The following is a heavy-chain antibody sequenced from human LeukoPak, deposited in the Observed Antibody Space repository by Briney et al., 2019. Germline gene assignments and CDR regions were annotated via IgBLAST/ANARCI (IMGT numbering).Heavy chain of an antibody. D-gene: IGHD5-24*01. V-gene: IGHV1-69*04. CDR3: TRDVIEMATFDS. CDR2: IIPILDIT. CDR1: GYTFTRFG. Sequence: GASVKVSCKASGYTFTRFGISWVRQAPGQGLEWMGRIIPILDITDYAQKFQGRVTITADKSTSTAYMEVRSPRFEDTAVYYCTRDVIEMATFDSWGQGTLITVSS. J-gene: IGHJ4*02.